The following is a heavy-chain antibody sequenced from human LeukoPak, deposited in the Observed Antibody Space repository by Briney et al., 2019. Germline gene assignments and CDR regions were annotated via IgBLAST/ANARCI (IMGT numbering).Heavy chain of an antibody. D-gene: IGHD3-16*01. CDR1: GGTFSSYA. CDR2: IIPIFGTA. V-gene: IGHV1-69*05. Sequence: SVKVSCKASGGTFSSYAISWVRQAPGQGLERMGGIIPIFGTANYAQKFQGRVTITTDESTSTAYMELSSLRSEDTAVYYCARGDLEVKALDYWGQGTLATVSS. CDR3: ARGDLEVKALDY. J-gene: IGHJ4*02.